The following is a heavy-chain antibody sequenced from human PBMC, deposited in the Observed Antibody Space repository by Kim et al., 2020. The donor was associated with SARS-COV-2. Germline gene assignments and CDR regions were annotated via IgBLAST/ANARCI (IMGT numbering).Heavy chain of an antibody. CDR1: GFTFSNYG. D-gene: IGHD3-10*01. Sequence: GGSLRLSCAASGFTFSNYGMHWVRQAPGKGLEWVAVVSFDGKVKYYADSVKGRFTISRDNSKDTLFLQMNSLRVEDTAVYYCAKEDGVTMFRGVTDNWFDPWGQGTLLTVSS. J-gene: IGHJ5*02. V-gene: IGHV3-30*18. CDR2: VSFDGKVK. CDR3: AKEDGVTMFRGVTDNWFDP.